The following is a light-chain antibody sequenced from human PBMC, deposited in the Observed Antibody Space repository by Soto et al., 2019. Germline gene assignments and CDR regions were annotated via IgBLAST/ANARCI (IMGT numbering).Light chain of an antibody. CDR3: CSYAGSSTFV. Sequence: QSALTQPASVSGSPGQSITISCTGTSSDVGSYKFVSWYQQHPGKAPKLMIYEGSKRHSGVSNRFSGSKSGNTASLTISGLQAEDEADYYCCSYAGSSTFVFGGGTQLTVL. CDR2: EGS. CDR1: SSDVGSYKF. J-gene: IGLJ2*01. V-gene: IGLV2-23*01.